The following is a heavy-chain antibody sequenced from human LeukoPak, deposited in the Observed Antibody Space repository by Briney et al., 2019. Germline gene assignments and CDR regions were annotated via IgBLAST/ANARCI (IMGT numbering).Heavy chain of an antibody. D-gene: IGHD3-22*01. CDR3: ARVIKGPYYYDSSAYLDY. CDR1: GGPMSAYY. CDR2: IYSNGST. J-gene: IGHJ4*02. V-gene: IGHV4-4*09. Sequence: SETLSLTCSVSGGPMSAYYWSWIRQPPGKGLEWIGYIYSNGSTNYNPSLKSRVTISIDTSDNEFSLELSSVTAADTAVYYCARVIKGPYYYDSSAYLDYWGQGTLVTVSS.